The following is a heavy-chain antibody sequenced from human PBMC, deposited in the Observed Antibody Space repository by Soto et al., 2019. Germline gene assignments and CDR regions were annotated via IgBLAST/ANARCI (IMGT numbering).Heavy chain of an antibody. V-gene: IGHV4-31*03. CDR1: GASITSGGYY. Sequence: QVQLQESGPGLVKPSQTLSLTCTVSGASITSGGYYCSWIRQHPGKGLEWIGYIYYSGSTYYNPSLKSRVTISADTSKNQFSLNLSSVTVADTAVYYCARGSGTFDNWGQGTLVTVSS. CDR3: ARGSGTFDN. J-gene: IGHJ4*02. CDR2: IYYSGST. D-gene: IGHD1-7*01.